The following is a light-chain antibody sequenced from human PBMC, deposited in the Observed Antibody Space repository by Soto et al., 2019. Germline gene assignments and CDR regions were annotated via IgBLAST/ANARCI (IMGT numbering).Light chain of an antibody. CDR2: DAS. J-gene: IGKJ5*01. CDR3: QQYENLPT. CDR1: QNINNY. Sequence: DIQMTQSPSSLSASVGDTVTILGQASQNINNYLNWYQQKPGRAPKLLIYDASNLEAGVPSRFRGSGSGTDFTFTISRLQPEDIATYYCQQYENLPTFGQGTRLEIK. V-gene: IGKV1-33*01.